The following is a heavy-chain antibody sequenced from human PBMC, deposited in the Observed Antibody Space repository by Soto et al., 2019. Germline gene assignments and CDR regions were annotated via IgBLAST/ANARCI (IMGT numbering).Heavy chain of an antibody. CDR1: GFSLITRGVG. V-gene: IGHV2-5*02. CDR2: IYWDDDK. CDR3: AHKMAPRIFDY. Sequence: QITLKEAGPTLVKPTQTLTLTCSFSGFSLITRGVGVVWSRQPPGKALEWLALIYWDDDKGYSTSLKSRLTITKDTSRNQVVLTMTNMDPADTATYYCAHKMAPRIFDYWGQGTLVTVSS. J-gene: IGHJ4*02.